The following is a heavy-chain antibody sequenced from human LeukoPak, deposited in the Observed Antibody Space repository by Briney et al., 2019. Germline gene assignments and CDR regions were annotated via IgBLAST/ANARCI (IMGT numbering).Heavy chain of an antibody. Sequence: GGSLRLSCAASGFTFSSYAMNWVRQAPGKGLEWVSVIYSGGGTYYADSVKGRFTISRDNSKNTLYLQMNSLRAEDTAVYYCVRDDRRYGDYGYFDYWGRGTLVTVSS. CDR3: VRDDRRYGDYGYFDY. CDR2: IYSGGGT. V-gene: IGHV3-66*01. CDR1: GFTFSSYA. J-gene: IGHJ4*02. D-gene: IGHD4-17*01.